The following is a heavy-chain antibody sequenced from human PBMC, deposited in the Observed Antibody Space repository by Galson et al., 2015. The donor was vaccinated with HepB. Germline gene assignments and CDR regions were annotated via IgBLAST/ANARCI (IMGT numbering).Heavy chain of an antibody. J-gene: IGHJ6*02. CDR2: ISYEGGNT. D-gene: IGHD6-13*01. CDR3: ARDQRKSSTWADRYYHGGMDV. V-gene: IGHV3-30*04. CDR1: GFTFSSYA. Sequence: SLRLSCAASGFTFSSYAMQWVRQAPGKGLEWVALISYEGGNTQYVDSVKGRFTISRDNSRTTLYLQMNSLRGEDTAVYYCARDQRKSSTWADRYYHGGMDVWGQGTTVTVS.